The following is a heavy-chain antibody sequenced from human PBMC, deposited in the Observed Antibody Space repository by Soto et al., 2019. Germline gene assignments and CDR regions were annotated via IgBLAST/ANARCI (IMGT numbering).Heavy chain of an antibody. CDR1: GGSISSHY. CDR3: ARLDGYDHYLDY. D-gene: IGHD5-12*01. Sequence: QVQLQGSGPGLVKPSETLSLTCTVSGGSISSHYWSWIRQPPGQGLEGIGYIYYSGSTNYNPSLKSRVSTPVDTSTSQFSLRLSSVTAADTAVYFCARLDGYDHYLDYWGQGALVTVSS. J-gene: IGHJ4*02. V-gene: IGHV4-59*08. CDR2: IYYSGST.